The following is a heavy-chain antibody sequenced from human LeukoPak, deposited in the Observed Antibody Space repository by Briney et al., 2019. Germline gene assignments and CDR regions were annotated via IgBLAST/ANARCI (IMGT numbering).Heavy chain of an antibody. D-gene: IGHD6-19*01. CDR1: DGAIAGYS. V-gene: IGHV4-59*01. CDR2: IYYSGDT. CDR3: AREGSGWFGMHFDY. Sequence: SETLSLTCTVSDGAIAGYSWSWIRQAPGKGLEWIGYIYYSGDTKYNPYLQSRVTVSVDTSKSQFSLRLTSVSAADTAVYYCAREGSGWFGMHFDYWGQGTLVTVSS. J-gene: IGHJ4*02.